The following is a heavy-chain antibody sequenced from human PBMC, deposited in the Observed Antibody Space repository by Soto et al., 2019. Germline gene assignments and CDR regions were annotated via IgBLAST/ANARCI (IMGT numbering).Heavy chain of an antibody. CDR3: ARDPPFYYDSSGYSDPLGMDV. V-gene: IGHV1-46*01. CDR1: GYTFTSYY. CDR2: INPSGGST. D-gene: IGHD3-22*01. J-gene: IGHJ6*02. Sequence: GASVKVSCKASGYTFTSYYMHWVRQAPGQGLEWMGIINPSGGSTSYAQKFQGRVTMTRDTSTSTVYMELSSLRSEDTAVYYCARDPPFYYDSSGYSDPLGMDVWGQGTTVTVSS.